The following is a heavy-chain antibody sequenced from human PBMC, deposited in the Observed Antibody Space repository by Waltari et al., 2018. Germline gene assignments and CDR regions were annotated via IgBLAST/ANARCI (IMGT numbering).Heavy chain of an antibody. D-gene: IGHD3-22*01. V-gene: IGHV3-21*01. CDR2: ISSSSTYI. Sequence: EVQLVESGGGLVKPGESLRLSCAASGFTFSPYSMNWVRQAPGKGLDWVSSISSSSTYIYYADSVKGRFTISRDNPKKSLYLQMNSLRAEDTAVYYCARDHSVVTAYYYYGMDVWGQGTTVTVSS. J-gene: IGHJ6*02. CDR3: ARDHSVVTAYYYYGMDV. CDR1: GFTFSPYS.